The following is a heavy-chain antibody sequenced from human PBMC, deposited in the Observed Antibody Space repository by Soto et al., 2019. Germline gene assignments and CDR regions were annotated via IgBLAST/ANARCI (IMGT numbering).Heavy chain of an antibody. J-gene: IGHJ4*02. D-gene: IGHD4-17*01. CDR1: GFTFSDYT. CDR3: ARAAYAKEGVDY. Sequence: QVQLVESGGGVIQAGRSLRLSCTASGFTFSDYTIHWVRQAPGKGLEWVAVIWYDGSNKYYADSVKGRFTISRDNSKNTLYLQMNSLRAEDTAVYYCARAAYAKEGVDYWGQGTLVTVSS. CDR2: IWYDGSNK. V-gene: IGHV3-33*01.